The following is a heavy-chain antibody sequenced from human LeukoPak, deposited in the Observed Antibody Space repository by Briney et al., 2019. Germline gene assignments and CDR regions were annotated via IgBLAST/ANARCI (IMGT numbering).Heavy chain of an antibody. CDR3: ASFLCSGGSCYSR. J-gene: IGHJ4*02. V-gene: IGHV3-74*01. D-gene: IGHD2-15*01. Sequence: GGSLRPSCAASGFTFSSYWMHWVRQAPGKGLVWVSRINSDGSSTSYADSVKGRFTISRDNAKNTLYLQMNSLRAEDTAAYYCASFLCSGGSCYSRWGQGTLVTVSS. CDR2: INSDGSST. CDR1: GFTFSSYW.